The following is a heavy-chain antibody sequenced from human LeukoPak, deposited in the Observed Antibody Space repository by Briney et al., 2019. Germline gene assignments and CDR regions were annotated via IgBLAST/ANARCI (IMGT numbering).Heavy chain of an antibody. CDR3: ASSGISSSSWFYYFDY. CDR2: INPNSGGT. CDR1: GYTFTGYY. V-gene: IGHV1-2*02. Sequence: ASVKVSCKASGYTFTGYYMHWVRQAPGQGLEWMGWINPNSGGTNYAQKFQGRVTMTRDTSISTAYMELSRLRSDDTAEYYCASSGISSSSWFYYFDYWGQGTLVTVSS. J-gene: IGHJ4*02. D-gene: IGHD6-13*01.